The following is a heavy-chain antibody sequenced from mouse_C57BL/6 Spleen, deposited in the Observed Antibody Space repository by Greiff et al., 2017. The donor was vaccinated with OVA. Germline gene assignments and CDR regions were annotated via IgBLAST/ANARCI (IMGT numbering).Heavy chain of an antibody. J-gene: IGHJ4*01. CDR3: ARAGLITTVPVDY. CDR1: GYSFTSYY. Sequence: VHLVESGPELVKPGASVKISCKASGYSFTSYYIHWVKQRPGQGLEWIGWIYPGSGNTKYNEKFKGKATLTADTSSSTAYMQLSSLTSEDSAVYYCARAGLITTVPVDYWGQGTSVTVSS. D-gene: IGHD1-1*01. V-gene: IGHV1-66*01. CDR2: IYPGSGNT.